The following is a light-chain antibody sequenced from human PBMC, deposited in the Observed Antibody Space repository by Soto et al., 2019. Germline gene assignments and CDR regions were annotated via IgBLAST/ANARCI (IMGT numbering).Light chain of an antibody. CDR3: QQYNSYWT. J-gene: IGKJ1*01. CDR2: KAS. V-gene: IGKV1-5*03. CDR1: QSISSW. Sequence: DIQMTQSPSTLSASVGDRVTITCRASQSISSWLAWYQQKPGKAPKLLIYKASSLESGVPSRFSGSGSGTEFTLTISSLPPDYFANYYCQQYNSYWTFGQGTKVEIK.